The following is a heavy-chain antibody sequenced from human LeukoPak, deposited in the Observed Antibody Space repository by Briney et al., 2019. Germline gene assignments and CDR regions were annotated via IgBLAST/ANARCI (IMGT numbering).Heavy chain of an antibody. CDR2: IYYSGST. Sequence: PSETLSLTCIVSGGSISSNYWSWIQQPPGKGLEWIGYIYYSGSTNYNPSLKSRVTISVDTSKNQFSLKLSSVTAADTAVYYCARAKGGRYYFDYWGQGTLVTVSS. J-gene: IGHJ4*02. D-gene: IGHD3-16*01. CDR3: ARAKGGRYYFDY. CDR1: GGSISSNY. V-gene: IGHV4-59*01.